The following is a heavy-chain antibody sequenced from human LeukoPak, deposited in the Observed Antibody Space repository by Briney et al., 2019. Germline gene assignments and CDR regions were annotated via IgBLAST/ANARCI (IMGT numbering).Heavy chain of an antibody. CDR1: GYTFTSYY. V-gene: IGHV1-2*02. Sequence: ASVKVSCKASGYTFTSYYMHWVRQAPGQGLEWMGWINPNSGGTNYAQKFQGRVTMTRDTSISTAYMELSRLRSDDTAVYYCARDLWREYYYYYMDVWGKGTTVTVSS. CDR3: ARDLWREYYYYYMDV. D-gene: IGHD2/OR15-2a*01. CDR2: INPNSGGT. J-gene: IGHJ6*03.